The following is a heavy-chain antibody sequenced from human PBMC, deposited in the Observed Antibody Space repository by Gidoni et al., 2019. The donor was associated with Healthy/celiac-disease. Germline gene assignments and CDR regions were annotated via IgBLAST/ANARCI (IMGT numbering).Heavy chain of an antibody. CDR2: IYYSGST. CDR3: ARVPTRLYSSSSPFYFDY. V-gene: IGHV4-59*01. D-gene: IGHD6-6*01. J-gene: IGHJ4*02. CDR1: GCSISSYY. Sequence: QVQLQESGPGLVTPSETLSLTCTVSGCSISSYYCSWIRQPPGKGLEWIGYIYYSGSTNYNPSLKSRVTISVDTSKNQFSLKLSSVTAADTAVYYCARVPTRLYSSSSPFYFDYWGQGTLVTVSS.